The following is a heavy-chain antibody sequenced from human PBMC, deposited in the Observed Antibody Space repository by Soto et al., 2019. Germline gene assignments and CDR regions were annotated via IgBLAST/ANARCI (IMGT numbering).Heavy chain of an antibody. Sequence: QVQLVQSGPEVKKPGASVKVSCKTSGYTFTSYGISWVRQAHGQGLEWMGWITTDKGKTTYAQRFQGRVTMTPDTSTSTAYMELRSLRSDDTAVYYCATRSPAFDNWGQGTLVTVSS. CDR3: ATRSPAFDN. CDR1: GYTFTSYG. J-gene: IGHJ4*02. V-gene: IGHV1-18*01. CDR2: ITTDKGKT.